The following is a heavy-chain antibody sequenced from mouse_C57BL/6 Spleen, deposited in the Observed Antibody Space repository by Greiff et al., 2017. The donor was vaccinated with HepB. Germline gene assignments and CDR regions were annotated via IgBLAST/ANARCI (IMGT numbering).Heavy chain of an antibody. CDR3: ARSGLWSNSCMAY. CDR2: INPNNGGT. Sequence: EVQLQQSGPELVKPGASVKISCKASGYTFTDYYMNWVKQSHGKSLEWIGDINPNNGGTSYNQKFKGKATLTVDKSSRTAYMELRSLTSEDSAVYYCARSGLWSNSCMAYWGQGTLVTVSA. CDR1: GYTFTDYY. J-gene: IGHJ3*01. V-gene: IGHV1-26*01. D-gene: IGHD4-1*01.